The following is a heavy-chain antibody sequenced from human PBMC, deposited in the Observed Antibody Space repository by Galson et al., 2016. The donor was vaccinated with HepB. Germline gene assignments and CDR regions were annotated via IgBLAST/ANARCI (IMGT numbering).Heavy chain of an antibody. CDR3: ARLSATYYVDN. CDR1: GDSVISNNW. Sequence: SETLSLTCAVSGDSVISNNWWSWVRQPPGKGLEWIGEIHHSGSSNYNPSLKSRVTMSVDKSKNQFSLRLTSVTVADAAVYYCARLSATYYVDNWGQGTLVTVSP. J-gene: IGHJ4*02. V-gene: IGHV4-4*02. CDR2: IHHSGSS.